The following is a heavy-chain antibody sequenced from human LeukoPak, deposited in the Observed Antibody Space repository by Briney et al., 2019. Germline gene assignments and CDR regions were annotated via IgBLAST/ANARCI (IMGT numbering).Heavy chain of an antibody. V-gene: IGHV4-39*01. J-gene: IGHJ4*02. Sequence: SETLSLTCTVSGGSISSSSYYWGWIRLPPGKGLEWIGSIYYSGSTYYNPSLKSRVTISVDTSKNQFSLKLSSVTAADTAAYYCARHQYYDSSGFLGYWGQGTLVTVSS. D-gene: IGHD3-22*01. CDR3: ARHQYYDSSGFLGY. CDR1: GGSISSSSYY. CDR2: IYYSGST.